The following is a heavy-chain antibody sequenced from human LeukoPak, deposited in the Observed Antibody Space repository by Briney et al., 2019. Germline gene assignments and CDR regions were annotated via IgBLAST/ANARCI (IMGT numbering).Heavy chain of an antibody. D-gene: IGHD1-26*01. CDR3: SRDPRSLDY. CDR1: AFTFSDNY. CDR2: ISPSGTDI. J-gene: IGHJ4*02. V-gene: IGHV3-11*01. Sequence: PGGSLRLSCAVSAFTFSDNYMTWIRQAPGKGLESVSYISPSGTDISYADSVKGRFTISRDNAKNSLYLQMNSLRAEDTAVYYCSRDPRSLDYWGQGTLVTVSS.